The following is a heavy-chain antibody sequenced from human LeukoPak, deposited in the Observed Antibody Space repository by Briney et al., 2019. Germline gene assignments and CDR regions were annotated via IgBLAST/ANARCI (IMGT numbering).Heavy chain of an antibody. CDR2: IHYSGST. CDR1: GGSVSSGNYC. CDR3: ARAPLNQLLAFDY. J-gene: IGHJ4*02. V-gene: IGHV4-61*01. Sequence: SETLSLTCTVSGGSVSSGNYCWTWIRQPPGKGLEWIGYIHYSGSTSYNPSLKSRVTISVDTSKSQFSLKMISVTTADTAVYYCARAPLNQLLAFDYWGQGTLVTVSS. D-gene: IGHD2-2*01.